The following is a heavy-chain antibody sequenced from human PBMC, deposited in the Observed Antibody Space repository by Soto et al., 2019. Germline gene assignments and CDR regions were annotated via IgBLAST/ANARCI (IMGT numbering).Heavy chain of an antibody. CDR2: ISYDGSNK. V-gene: IGHV3-30*18. CDR1: GFTFSSYG. J-gene: IGHJ6*02. Sequence: QVQLVESGGGVVQPGRSLRLSCAASGFTFSSYGMHWVRQAPGKGLEWVAVISYDGSNKYYADSVKGRFTISRDNSKNTLYLQMNSLRAEDTAVYYCAKDTRLSSGSWADYYYGMDVWGQGTTVTVSS. D-gene: IGHD3-10*01. CDR3: AKDTRLSSGSWADYYYGMDV.